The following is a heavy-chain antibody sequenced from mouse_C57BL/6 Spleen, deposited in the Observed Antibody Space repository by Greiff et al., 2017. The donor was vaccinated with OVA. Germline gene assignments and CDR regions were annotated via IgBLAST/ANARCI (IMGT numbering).Heavy chain of an antibody. CDR2: IDPEDGET. CDR1: GFNIKDYY. V-gene: IGHV14-2*01. CDR3: ARGYGSSYDYYAMDY. J-gene: IGHJ4*01. Sequence: EVQLQQSGAELVKPGASVKLSCTASGFNIKDYYMHWVKQRTEQGLEWIGRIDPEDGETKYAPKFQGKATITGDTSSNTAYLQLSSLTSEDTAIYYCARGYGSSYDYYAMDYWGQGTSVTVSS. D-gene: IGHD1-1*01.